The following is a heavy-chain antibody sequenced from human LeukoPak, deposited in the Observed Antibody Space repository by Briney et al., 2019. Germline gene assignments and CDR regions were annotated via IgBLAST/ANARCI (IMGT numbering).Heavy chain of an antibody. CDR1: GFTFSSYA. CDR2: ISYDGSNK. CDR3: ARDKAFLTGYYLHYYYYGMDV. V-gene: IGHV3-30-3*01. D-gene: IGHD3-9*01. J-gene: IGHJ6*02. Sequence: GRSLRLSCAASGFTFSSYAMHWVRQAPGKGLEWVAVISYDGSNKYYADSVKGRFTISRDNSKNTLYLQMNSLRAEDTAVYYCARDKAFLTGYYLHYYYYGMDVWGQGTTDTVSS.